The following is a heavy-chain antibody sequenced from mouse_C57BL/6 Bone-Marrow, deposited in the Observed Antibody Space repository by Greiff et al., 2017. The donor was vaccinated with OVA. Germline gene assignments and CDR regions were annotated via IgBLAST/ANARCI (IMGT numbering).Heavy chain of an antibody. CDR2: ISNGGGST. Sequence: EVKLQESGGGLVQPGGSLKLSCAASGFTFSDYYMYWVRQTPEKRLEWVAYISNGGGSTYYPDTVKGRFTISRDNAKNTLYLQMSRLKSEDTAMYYCAREGNYLFAYWGQGTLVTVSA. CDR3: AREGNYLFAY. CDR1: GFTFSDYY. V-gene: IGHV5-12*01. J-gene: IGHJ3*01. D-gene: IGHD2-1*01.